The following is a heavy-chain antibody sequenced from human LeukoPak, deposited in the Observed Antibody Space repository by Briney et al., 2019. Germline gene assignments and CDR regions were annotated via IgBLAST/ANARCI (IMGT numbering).Heavy chain of an antibody. CDR1: GGTFSSYA. D-gene: IGHD1-26*01. CDR2: IIPIFGTA. Sequence: WASVKVSCKASGGTFSSYAISWVRQAPGQGLEWMGGIIPIFGTANYAQKFQGRVTITADESTSTAYMELSSLRSEDTAVYYCARDQYSGSYHYMDVWGKGTTVTISS. J-gene: IGHJ6*03. V-gene: IGHV1-69*13. CDR3: ARDQYSGSYHYMDV.